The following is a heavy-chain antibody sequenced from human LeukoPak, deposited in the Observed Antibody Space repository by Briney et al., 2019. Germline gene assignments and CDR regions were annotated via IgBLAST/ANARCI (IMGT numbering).Heavy chain of an antibody. Sequence: PGGSLRLSCAASGFTFSSYEMNWVRQAPGKGLEWVSYISSSGSTIYYADSVKGRFTIPRDNAKKSLYLQMNSLRAEDTAVYYCAGQCTGTNCYHYWGQGTLVTVSS. CDR1: GFTFSSYE. CDR2: ISSSGSTI. J-gene: IGHJ4*02. V-gene: IGHV3-48*03. CDR3: AGQCTGTNCYHY. D-gene: IGHD2-2*01.